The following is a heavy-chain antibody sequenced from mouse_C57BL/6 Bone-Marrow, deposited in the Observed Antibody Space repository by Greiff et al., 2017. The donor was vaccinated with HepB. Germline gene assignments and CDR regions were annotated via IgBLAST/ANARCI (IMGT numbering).Heavy chain of an antibody. CDR1: GFTFSSYG. D-gene: IGHD4-1*01. CDR3: ARQGANWGPYYFDY. V-gene: IGHV5-6*01. CDR2: ISSGGSYT. J-gene: IGHJ2*01. Sequence: EVQWVESGGDLVKPGGSLKLSCAASGFTFSSYGMSWVRQTPDKRLEWVATISSGGSYTYYPDSVKGRFTISRDNAKNTLYLQMSSLKSEDTAMYYCARQGANWGPYYFDYWGQGTTLTVSS.